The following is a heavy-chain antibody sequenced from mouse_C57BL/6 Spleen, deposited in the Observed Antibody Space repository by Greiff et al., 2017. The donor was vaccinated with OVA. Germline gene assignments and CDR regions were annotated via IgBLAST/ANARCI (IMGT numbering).Heavy chain of an antibody. Sequence: QVQLQQSGAELARPGASVKMSCKASGYTFTSYTMHWVKQRPGQGLEWIGYINPSSGYTKYNQKFKDKATLTADKSSSTAYMQRSSLTSEDSAVYYCARKYYDYDGEWMDYWGQGTSVTVSS. J-gene: IGHJ4*01. CDR3: ARKYYDYDGEWMDY. V-gene: IGHV1-4*01. CDR1: GYTFTSYT. D-gene: IGHD2-4*01. CDR2: INPSSGYT.